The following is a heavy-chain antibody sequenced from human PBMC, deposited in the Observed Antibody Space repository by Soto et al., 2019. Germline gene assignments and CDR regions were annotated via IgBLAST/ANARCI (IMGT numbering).Heavy chain of an antibody. V-gene: IGHV5-51*01. J-gene: IGHJ6*02. D-gene: IGHD1-26*01. Sequence: GESLKISRKGSGYSFTSYWIGWVRQMPGKGLEWMGIIYPGDYDTRYSPSFQGQVTISADKSISTAYLQWSSLKALDTAMYYCAGQGSYYYYYYGMDVWGQGTTVTGSS. CDR3: AGQGSYYYYYYGMDV. CDR1: GYSFTSYW. CDR2: IYPGDYDT.